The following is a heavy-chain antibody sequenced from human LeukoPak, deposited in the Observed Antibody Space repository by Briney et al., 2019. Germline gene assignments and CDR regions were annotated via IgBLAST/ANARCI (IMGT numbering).Heavy chain of an antibody. V-gene: IGHV3-30*04. CDR3: ARDSSGDYAVDY. J-gene: IGHJ4*02. CDR1: GFTFSSHA. Sequence: QAGGSLRLSCAASGFTFSSHAIHWVRQAPGKGLEWVAFISHDGSKNYYADSVKGRFTISRDNSRNTLYLQMNSLRAEDTAVYYCARDSSGDYAVDYWGQGTLVSVSS. CDR2: ISHDGSKN. D-gene: IGHD4-17*01.